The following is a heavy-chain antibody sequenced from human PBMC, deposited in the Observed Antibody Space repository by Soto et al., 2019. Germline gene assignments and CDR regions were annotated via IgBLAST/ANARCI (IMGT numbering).Heavy chain of an antibody. V-gene: IGHV1-18*01. CDR3: AGGWCSSTSCYTLDP. CDR2: ISAYNSNT. J-gene: IGHJ5*02. D-gene: IGHD2-2*02. Sequence: ASVKVSCKASGYTFTSYGISWVRQAPGQGLEWMGWISAYNSNTNYAQKLQGRVTMTTDTSTSTAYMELRSLRSDDTAVYYCAGGWCSSTSCYTLDPWGQGTLVTVSS. CDR1: GYTFTSYG.